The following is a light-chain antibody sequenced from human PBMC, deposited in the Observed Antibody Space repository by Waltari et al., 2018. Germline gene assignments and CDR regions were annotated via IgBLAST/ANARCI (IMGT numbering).Light chain of an antibody. V-gene: IGKV3-20*01. CDR3: QQYGSSPWT. CDR2: GAS. Sequence: EIVLPQSPGTLSLSPGERAPLSCRPSQSVSSSYLAWYQQKPGQAPRLLIYGASSRATGIPDRFSGSGSGTDFTLTISRLEPEDFAVYYCQQYGSSPWTFGQGTKVEIK. CDR1: QSVSSSY. J-gene: IGKJ1*01.